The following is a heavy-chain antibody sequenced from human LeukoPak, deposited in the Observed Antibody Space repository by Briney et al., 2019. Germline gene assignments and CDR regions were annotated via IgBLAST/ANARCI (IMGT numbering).Heavy chain of an antibody. Sequence: ASVKVSCKASVGTFSSYAISWVRQAPGQGREWMGGIIPIFGTANYAQKFRGRVTITTDESTSTAYMELSSLRSEDTAVYYCARGTTLDYWGQGTLVTVSS. CDR2: IIPIFGTA. J-gene: IGHJ4*02. CDR1: VGTFSSYA. CDR3: ARGTTLDY. V-gene: IGHV1-69*05. D-gene: IGHD4-17*01.